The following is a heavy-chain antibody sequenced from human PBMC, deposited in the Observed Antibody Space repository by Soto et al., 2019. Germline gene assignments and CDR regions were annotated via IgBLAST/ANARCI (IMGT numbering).Heavy chain of an antibody. D-gene: IGHD6-13*01. Sequence: QVQLVESGGGVVQPGRSLRLSCAASGFTFSSYAMHWVRQAPGKGLEWVAVISYDGSNKYYADSVKGRFTISRDNSKNTLYLQMNRLRAEDTAVYYCARDPGIAAAGSHYGMDVWGQGTTVTVSS. CDR1: GFTFSSYA. CDR3: ARDPGIAAAGSHYGMDV. V-gene: IGHV3-30-3*01. J-gene: IGHJ6*02. CDR2: ISYDGSNK.